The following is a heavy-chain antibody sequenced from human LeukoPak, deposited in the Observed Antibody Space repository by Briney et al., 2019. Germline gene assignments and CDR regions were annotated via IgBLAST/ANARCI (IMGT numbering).Heavy chain of an antibody. V-gene: IGHV3-23*01. Sequence: GGSLRLSCAASGFTFSSYAMSWVRQAPGKGLEWVSAISGSGGSTYYADSVKGRFTISRDNSRDPLYLQMNSLRAEDTAVYYCAKGYYDYVWGSYYFDYWGQGTLVTVSS. CDR1: GFTFSSYA. CDR2: ISGSGGST. D-gene: IGHD3-16*01. CDR3: AKGYYDYVWGSYYFDY. J-gene: IGHJ4*02.